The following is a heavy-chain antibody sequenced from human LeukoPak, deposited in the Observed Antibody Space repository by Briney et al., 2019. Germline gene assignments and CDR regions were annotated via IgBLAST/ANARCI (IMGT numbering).Heavy chain of an antibody. J-gene: IGHJ6*02. D-gene: IGHD3-10*01. CDR1: GGSISSYY. V-gene: IGHV4-59*01. Sequence: SSETLSLTCTVSGGSISSYYWSWIRQPPGKGLEWIGYIYYSGSTNYNPSLKSRVTISVDTSKNQFSLKLSSVTAADTAVYYCARLTVARYYGSGAYYCGMDVWGQGTTVTVSS. CDR3: ARLTVARYYGSGAYYCGMDV. CDR2: IYYSGST.